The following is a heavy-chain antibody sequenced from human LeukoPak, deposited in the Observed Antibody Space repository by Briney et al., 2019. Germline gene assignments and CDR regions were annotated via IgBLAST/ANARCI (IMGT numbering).Heavy chain of an antibody. J-gene: IGHJ3*02. V-gene: IGHV4-39*07. D-gene: IGHD6-6*01. Sequence: SETLSLTCTVSGGSISRSSHYWGWIRQPPGKGLEWIGSIQYSGSTFYNPSLKSRVTTSVDTSKNQFSLKLSPVTAADTAVYYCARDPSSIAARPGGLDAFDIWGQGTMVTVSS. CDR2: IQYSGST. CDR1: GGSISRSSHY. CDR3: ARDPSSIAARPGGLDAFDI.